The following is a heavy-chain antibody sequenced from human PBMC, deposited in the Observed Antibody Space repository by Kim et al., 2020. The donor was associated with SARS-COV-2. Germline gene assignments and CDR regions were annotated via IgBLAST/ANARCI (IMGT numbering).Heavy chain of an antibody. D-gene: IGHD3-10*01. J-gene: IGHJ4*02. V-gene: IGHV4-31*02. CDR2: T. Sequence: TYYNPSLKSRVTISVDTSKNQFSLKLSSVTAADAAVYYCARARRSGPYDYWGQGTLVTVSS. CDR3: ARARRSGPYDY.